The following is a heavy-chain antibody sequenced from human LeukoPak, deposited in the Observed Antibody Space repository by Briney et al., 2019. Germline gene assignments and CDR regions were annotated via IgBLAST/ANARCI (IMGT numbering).Heavy chain of an antibody. CDR1: GFTFRSYA. D-gene: IGHD6-19*01. CDR3: VRQSSGWYHFDY. J-gene: IGHJ4*02. CDR2: VSGDGSQT. Sequence: GGSLRLSCAASGFTFRSYAMSWVRQIAGEGLEWVATVSGDGSQTYDSDSMKGRFTISRDNYQNVVYLQMSSLRAEDTAVYYCVRQSSGWYHFDYWGQGTLVTVSS. V-gene: IGHV3-23*01.